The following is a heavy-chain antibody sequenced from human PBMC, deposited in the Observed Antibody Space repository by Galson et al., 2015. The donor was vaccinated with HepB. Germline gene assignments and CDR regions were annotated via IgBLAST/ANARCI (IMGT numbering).Heavy chain of an antibody. Sequence: SVKVSCKASGYTFSTFDINWVRQATGQGLEWMGWMNPNSGYTVYAQRFQDRVTMNRNTSISTVYMELRSLRPEDTDIYYCARRTRGTGWQKAFDLWGQGTLISVSS. V-gene: IGHV1-8*01. J-gene: IGHJ4*02. D-gene: IGHD1-1*01. CDR3: ARRTRGTGWQKAFDL. CDR1: GYTFSTFD. CDR2: MNPNSGYT.